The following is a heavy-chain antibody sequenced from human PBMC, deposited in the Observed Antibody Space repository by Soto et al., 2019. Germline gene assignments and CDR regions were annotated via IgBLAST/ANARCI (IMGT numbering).Heavy chain of an antibody. D-gene: IGHD2-15*01. V-gene: IGHV1-18*01. CDR1: GYTFSDYA. Sequence: QVQLVQSGGEVKKPGASVKVSCQASGYTFSDYAISWVRQAPGQGLEWMGWISASTRNTDQAQNFQGRVIMTLDTSTNTAYRELRSLSSDDTAVYYCVRCYCGVGSFYAFWHFDLWGRGTLVTVPS. CDR3: VRCYCGVGSFYAFWHFDL. J-gene: IGHJ2*01. CDR2: ISASTRNT.